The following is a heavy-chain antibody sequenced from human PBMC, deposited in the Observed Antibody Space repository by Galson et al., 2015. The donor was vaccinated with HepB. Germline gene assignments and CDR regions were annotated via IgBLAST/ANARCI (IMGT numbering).Heavy chain of an antibody. D-gene: IGHD1-7*01. Sequence: SLRLSCAVSGFTFSNYYMTWIRQAPGKGLEWVACIKPDGSAKYYLDSVKGRFTISRDNAKNSLFLQMDSLTDEDTAVYRCARAVIRVPGTTDYDTFDLWGQGTMVTVSS. CDR2: IKPDGSAK. V-gene: IGHV3-7*03. J-gene: IGHJ3*01. CDR1: GFTFSNYY. CDR3: ARAVIRVPGTTDYDTFDL.